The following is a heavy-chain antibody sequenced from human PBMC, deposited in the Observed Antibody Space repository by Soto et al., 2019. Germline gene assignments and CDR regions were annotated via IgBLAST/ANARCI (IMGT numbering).Heavy chain of an antibody. CDR1: GDSISTEGYY. J-gene: IGHJ1*01. V-gene: IGHV4-31*03. CDR2: IYYSGLT. CDR3: ARSRSYYVEDFQK. D-gene: IGHD1-26*01. Sequence: LSLTCSVSGDSISTEGYYWSWIRQHPGKGLEWIGYIYYSGLTSYNPSLKSRVTISRATSKNQFYLKLSSVTAADTAVYYCARSRSYYVEDFQKWGQGTLVTVFS.